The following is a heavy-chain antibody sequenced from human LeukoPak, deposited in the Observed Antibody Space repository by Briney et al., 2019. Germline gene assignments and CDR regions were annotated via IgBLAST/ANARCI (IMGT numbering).Heavy chain of an antibody. Sequence: SVKVSCKASGGTFSSYAISWERQAPGQGLEWVGGIIPIFGTANYAQKFQGRVTITADESTSTAYMELSSLRSEDTAVYYCARGTSGFLIRTNWFDPWGQGTLVTVSS. V-gene: IGHV1-69*13. CDR1: GGTFSSYA. D-gene: IGHD3-10*01. J-gene: IGHJ5*02. CDR2: IIPIFGTA. CDR3: ARGTSGFLIRTNWFDP.